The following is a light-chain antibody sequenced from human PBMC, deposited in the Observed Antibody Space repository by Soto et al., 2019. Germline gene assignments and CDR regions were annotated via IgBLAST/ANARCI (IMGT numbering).Light chain of an antibody. CDR3: KQRCSTPRA. V-gene: IGKV1-39*01. CDR2: AAS. Sequence: DTQMTQSPSSLSASVGDRVTITYRASQSICSSLNWYQQKQGKAPKFLIYAASSLQSGVPSRFRGSGSGTDFTLTTRSQQSEDFATYYCKQRCSTPRAVGKGTKREIK. CDR1: QSICSS. J-gene: IGKJ2*01.